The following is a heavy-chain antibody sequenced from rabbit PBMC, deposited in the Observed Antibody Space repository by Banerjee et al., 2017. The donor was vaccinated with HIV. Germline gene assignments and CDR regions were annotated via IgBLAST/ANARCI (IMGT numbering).Heavy chain of an antibody. CDR1: GFPFSNKVV. CDR3: ARGSAAMTMLITGYYLGL. Sequence: QEQLVESGGGLVKPEGSLNLSCTASGFPFSNKVVMCWVRQAPGKGLEWIACINGITGKAVYASWAKGRFTFSKTSSTTVTLQMTSLTAADTATYFCARGSAAMTMLITGYYLGLWGPGTLVTVS. D-gene: IGHD2-1*01. CDR2: INGITGKA. J-gene: IGHJ4*01. V-gene: IGHV1S45*01.